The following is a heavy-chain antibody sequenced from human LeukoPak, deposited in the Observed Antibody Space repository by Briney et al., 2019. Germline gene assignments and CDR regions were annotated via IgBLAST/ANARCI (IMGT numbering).Heavy chain of an antibody. CDR3: AGSGSLDFDY. CDR2: IWYDGSNK. V-gene: IGHV3-33*01. J-gene: IGHJ4*02. D-gene: IGHD1-26*01. Sequence: GGSLGLSCAASGFTFSSYDMHWVRQAPGKGLEWVAVIWYDGSNKYYADSMKGRFTISRDNSKNTLYLQMNSLRAEDTAVYYCAGSGSLDFDYWGQGTLVTVSS. CDR1: GFTFSSYD.